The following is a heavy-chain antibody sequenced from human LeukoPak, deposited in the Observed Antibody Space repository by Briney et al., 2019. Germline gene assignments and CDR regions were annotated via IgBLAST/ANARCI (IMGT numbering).Heavy chain of an antibody. J-gene: IGHJ4*02. V-gene: IGHV3-23*01. CDR3: VKAQHERYYGYFDS. Sequence: GGSLRLSCAASGFTFSNYVMGWVRQAPGEGLEWVSTISGRGGSPYYADSVKGRFTISRDNSKNTLYLQMNSLRADDTAVYHCVKAQHERYYGYFDSWGQGTLVTVST. CDR2: ISGRGGSP. D-gene: IGHD4-17*01. CDR1: GFTFSNYV.